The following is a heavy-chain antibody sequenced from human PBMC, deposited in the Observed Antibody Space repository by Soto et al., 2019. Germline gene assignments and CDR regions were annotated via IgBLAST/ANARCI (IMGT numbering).Heavy chain of an antibody. CDR1: GGSFSGYY. CDR3: ARGYSGRGWYLIYDY. V-gene: IGHV4-34*01. J-gene: IGHJ4*02. CDR2: INHSGST. Sequence: SETLSLTCAVYGGSFSGYYWSWIRQPPGKGLEWIGEINHSGSTNYNPSLKSRVTISVDTSKNQFSLKLSSVTAADTAVYYCARGYSGRGWYLIYDYWGQGTLVTVSS. D-gene: IGHD6-19*01.